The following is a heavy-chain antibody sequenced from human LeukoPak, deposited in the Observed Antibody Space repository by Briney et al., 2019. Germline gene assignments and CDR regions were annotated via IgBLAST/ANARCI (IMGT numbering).Heavy chain of an antibody. CDR3: ARARYDSSGYPFDY. J-gene: IGHJ4*02. CDR1: GFTFSSYA. V-gene: IGHV3-30*01. D-gene: IGHD3-22*01. CDR2: ISYDGSNK. Sequence: GSLRLSCAASGFTFSSYAMHWVRQAPGKGLEWVAVISYDGSNKYCADSVKGRFTISRDNSKNTLYLQMNSLRAEDTAVYYCARARYDSSGYPFDYWGQGTLVTVSS.